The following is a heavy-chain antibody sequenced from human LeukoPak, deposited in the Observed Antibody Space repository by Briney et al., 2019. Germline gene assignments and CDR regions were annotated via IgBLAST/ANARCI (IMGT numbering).Heavy chain of an antibody. D-gene: IGHD6-13*01. CDR1: GYTFTGYY. CDR2: INAGNGNT. CDR3: AREGYSSSWFDY. J-gene: IGHJ4*02. Sequence: ASVKVSCKASGYTFTGYYMHWVRQAPGQRLEWMGWINAGNGNTKYSQKFQGRVTITRDTSASTAYMELSSLRSEDTAVYYCAREGYSSSWFDYWGQGTLVTVSS. V-gene: IGHV1-3*01.